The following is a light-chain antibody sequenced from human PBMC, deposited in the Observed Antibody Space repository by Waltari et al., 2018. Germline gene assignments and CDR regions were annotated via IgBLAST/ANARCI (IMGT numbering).Light chain of an antibody. Sequence: QLALPQLPSASASLGASVKLTCTLSSGHRPYALAWHPRHPEKGPRYLMKFNSDGSHTTGDGIPDRFSGSSSGADRYLTISSRQSEDEADYFCQTWATGIPQVVFGEGTKLTVL. CDR1: SGHRPYA. V-gene: IGLV4-69*01. CDR2: FNSDGSH. J-gene: IGLJ2*01. CDR3: QTWATGIPQVV.